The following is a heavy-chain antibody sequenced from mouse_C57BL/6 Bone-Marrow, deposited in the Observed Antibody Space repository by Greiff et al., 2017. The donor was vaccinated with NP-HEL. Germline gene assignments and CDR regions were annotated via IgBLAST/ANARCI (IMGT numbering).Heavy chain of an antibody. D-gene: IGHD1-1*01. J-gene: IGHJ4*01. CDR2: IYPGDGDT. CDR3: ALSITTVVATKYAMDY. Sequence: QVQLQQSGPELVKPGASVKISCKASGYAFSSSWMNWVKQRPGKGLEWIGRIYPGDGDTNYNGKFKGKATLTADKSSSTAYMQLSSLTSEDAAVYVCALSITTVVATKYAMDYWGQGTSGTVSS. V-gene: IGHV1-82*01. CDR1: GYAFSSSW.